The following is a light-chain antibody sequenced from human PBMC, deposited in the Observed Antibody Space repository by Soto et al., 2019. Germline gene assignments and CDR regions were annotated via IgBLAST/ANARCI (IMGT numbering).Light chain of an antibody. V-gene: IGKV1D-13*01. J-gene: IGKJ4*02. Sequence: AIQLTQSPSSLSASVGDRVTITCRASQGISSALAWYQQKPGKPPKLLIYDASSLESGVPSRFSGSGSGTDFTLTISILQPEDFTTYYCQQFSNYPLTFGGGTKVDI. CDR3: QQFSNYPLT. CDR2: DAS. CDR1: QGISSA.